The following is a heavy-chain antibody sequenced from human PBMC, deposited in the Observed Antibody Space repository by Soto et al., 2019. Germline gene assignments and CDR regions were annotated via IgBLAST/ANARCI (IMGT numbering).Heavy chain of an antibody. CDR2: IRSKSDGGTT. D-gene: IGHD1-26*01. V-gene: IGHV3-15*01. CDR3: TTRGRYYAS. CDR1: GFTFYTAW. Sequence: EVRLVETGGDLVKPGESLRLSCATSGFTFYTAWMTWVRQAPGKGLEWVGRIRSKSDGGTTDSAAPVRDRFTISRDDSENTLYLQMDSPQTVDTAMYYCTTRGRYYASWGQGTLRTVSS. J-gene: IGHJ5*02.